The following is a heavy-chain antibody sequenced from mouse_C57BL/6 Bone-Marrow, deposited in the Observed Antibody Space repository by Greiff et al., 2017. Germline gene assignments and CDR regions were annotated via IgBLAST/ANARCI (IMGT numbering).Heavy chain of an antibody. V-gene: IGHV1-54*01. CDR1: GYAFTNYL. Sequence: QVQLQQSGAELVRPGTSVKVSCKASGYAFTNYLIEWVKQRPGQGLEWIGVINPGSGGTKYNEKFKGKATLTADKSSSTAYMQLSRLTSEDSAVYFCARSKNWDSWFAYWGQGTLVTVSA. D-gene: IGHD4-1*01. CDR2: INPGSGGT. CDR3: ARSKNWDSWFAY. J-gene: IGHJ3*01.